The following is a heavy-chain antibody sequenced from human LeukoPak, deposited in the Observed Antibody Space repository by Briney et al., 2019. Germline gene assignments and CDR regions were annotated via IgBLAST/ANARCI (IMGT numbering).Heavy chain of an antibody. J-gene: IGHJ6*04. D-gene: IGHD1-7*01. CDR1: GGSISSYY. CDR3: AREGLLPSGWNFMDV. Sequence: SETLSLTCTVSGGSISSYYWSWIRQPPGKGLEWIGYIYYSGSTNYNPSLKSRVTISVDTSKNQFSLKLSSVTAADTAVYYCAREGLLPSGWNFMDVWGKGTTVTVSS. V-gene: IGHV4-59*01. CDR2: IYYSGST.